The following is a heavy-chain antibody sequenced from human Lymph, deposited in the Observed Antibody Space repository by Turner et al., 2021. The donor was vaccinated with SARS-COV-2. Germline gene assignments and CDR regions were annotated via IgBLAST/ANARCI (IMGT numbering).Heavy chain of an antibody. CDR1: GVAISSGAQY. CDR2: IYYSGSS. CDR3: ARVRYNSSWYFGVNDPSPRYYFDD. V-gene: IGHV4-30-4*01. D-gene: IGHD6-13*01. J-gene: IGHJ4*02. Sequence: QVQLQESGPGLFKPSQTLSLTCTVSGVAISSGAQYWSWIRQPPGKGLEWIGYIYYSGSSYYNPSLKSRVTISVDTSKNQFSLKLSSENAAETAVYYCARVRYNSSWYFGVNDPSPRYYFDDWGQGTLVTVSS.